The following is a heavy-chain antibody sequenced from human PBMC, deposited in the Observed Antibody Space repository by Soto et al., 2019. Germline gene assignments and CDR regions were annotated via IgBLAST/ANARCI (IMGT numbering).Heavy chain of an antibody. J-gene: IGHJ4*02. CDR3: ARGDGDTLDY. CDR2: INAYVGET. Sequence: QVQLVQSGAEVKKPGASVKVSCKASGYSFTHYGITWVRQAPGQGLEWTGWINAYVGETKSTQKYEGRVTVTMDTSTTTAYLELRSLRYDDTAVYYCARGDGDTLDYWGQGTLVRVSA. CDR1: GYSFTHYG. V-gene: IGHV1-18*01.